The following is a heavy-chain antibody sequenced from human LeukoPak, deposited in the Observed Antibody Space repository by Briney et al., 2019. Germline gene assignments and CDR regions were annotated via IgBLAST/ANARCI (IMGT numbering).Heavy chain of an antibody. CDR1: GDSVSSNSAA. Sequence: SQTLSLTCAISGDSVSSNSAAWNWIRQSPSRGLEWLVRTYYRSKWYNDYAVSVKSRITINPDTSKNQFSLQLNSVTPEDTAVYYCARGRSGTSANWASNWFDPWGQGTLVTVSS. CDR2: TYYRSKWYN. CDR3: ARGRSGTSANWASNWFDP. D-gene: IGHD7-27*01. V-gene: IGHV6-1*01. J-gene: IGHJ5*02.